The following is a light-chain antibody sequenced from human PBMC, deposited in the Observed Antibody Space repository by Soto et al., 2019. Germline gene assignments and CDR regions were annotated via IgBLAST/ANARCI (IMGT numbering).Light chain of an antibody. J-gene: IGKJ1*01. V-gene: IGKV3-11*01. CDR2: DAS. CDR1: QSVSSY. CDR3: QQSYSTLQWT. Sequence: EIVLTQSPATLSLSPGERATLSCRASQSVSSYLAWYQQKPGQAPRLLIYDASNRATGIPARFSGSGSGTDFTLTISSLQPEDFATYYCQQSYSTLQWTFGQGTKVDIK.